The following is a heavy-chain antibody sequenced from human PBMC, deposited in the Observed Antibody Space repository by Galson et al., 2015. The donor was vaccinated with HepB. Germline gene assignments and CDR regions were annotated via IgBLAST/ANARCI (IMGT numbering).Heavy chain of an antibody. D-gene: IGHD1-26*01. V-gene: IGHV3-30-3*01. J-gene: IGHJ6*03. CDR2: ISYDGSNK. CDR3: ARSYSGSYYSTLVYYYYYYMDV. CDR1: GFTFSSYA. Sequence: SLRLSCAASGFTFSSYAMHWVRQAPGKGLEWVAVISYDGSNKYYADSVKDRFTISRDNSKNTLYLQMNSLRAEDTAVYYCARSYSGSYYSTLVYYYYYYMDVWGKGTTVTVSS.